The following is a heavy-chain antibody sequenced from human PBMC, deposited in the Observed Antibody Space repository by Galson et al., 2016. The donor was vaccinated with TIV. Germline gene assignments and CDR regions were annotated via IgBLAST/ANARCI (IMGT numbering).Heavy chain of an antibody. CDR2: ISCNSGYL. D-gene: IGHD3-10*01. V-gene: IGHV3-9*01. CDR3: TKTRGCSYGSPQDYYYGMDV. Sequence: SLRLSCAASGFRFGDFAMHWVRHVPGKGLEWVSGISCNSGYLGYADSVKGRFTISRDNAKNYVYLQMNSLRSDDTAFYYCTKTRGCSYGSPQDYYYGMDVWGQGTTVTVSS. J-gene: IGHJ6*02. CDR1: GFRFGDFA.